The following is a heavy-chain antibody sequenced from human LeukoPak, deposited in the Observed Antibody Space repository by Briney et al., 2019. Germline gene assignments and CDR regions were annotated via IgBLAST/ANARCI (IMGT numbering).Heavy chain of an antibody. CDR2: IYSGGST. J-gene: IGHJ4*02. Sequence: GGSLRLSCAASGFTVSSNYMSWVRQAPGKGLEWVSVIYSGGSTYYADSVKGRFTISRDNSKNTLYLQMNSLRPEDTAVYYCAKDVQWLRLDYWGQGALVTVSS. CDR1: GFTVSSNY. V-gene: IGHV3-53*05. D-gene: IGHD5-12*01. CDR3: AKDVQWLRLDY.